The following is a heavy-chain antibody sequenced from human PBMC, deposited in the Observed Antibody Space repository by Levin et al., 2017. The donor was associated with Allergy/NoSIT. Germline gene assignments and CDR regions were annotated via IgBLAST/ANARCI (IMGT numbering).Heavy chain of an antibody. J-gene: IGHJ3*02. CDR2: ISSSSSYI. V-gene: IGHV3-21*01. Sequence: PGGSLRLSCAASGFTFSSYSMNWVRQAPGKGLEWVSSISSSSSYIYYADSVKGRFTISRDNAKNSLYLQMNSLRAEDTAVYYCAREGIAAAGTTFRAFDIWGQGTMVTVSS. CDR1: GFTFSSYS. D-gene: IGHD6-13*01. CDR3: AREGIAAAGTTFRAFDI.